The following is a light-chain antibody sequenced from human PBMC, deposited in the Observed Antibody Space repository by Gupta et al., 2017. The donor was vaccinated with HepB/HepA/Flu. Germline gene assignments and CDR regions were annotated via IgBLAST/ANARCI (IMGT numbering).Light chain of an antibody. Sequence: QSVLTQPPSASGTPGQRVTTPCSGSSSNLGSNTVNWYQQLPGTAPKLLIYSNNQRPSGVPDRFSGSKSGTSASLAISGLQSEDEADYYCAAWDDSLNAYYVFGTGTKVTVL. CDR2: SNN. J-gene: IGLJ1*01. CDR3: AAWDDSLNAYYV. V-gene: IGLV1-44*01. CDR1: SSNLGSNT.